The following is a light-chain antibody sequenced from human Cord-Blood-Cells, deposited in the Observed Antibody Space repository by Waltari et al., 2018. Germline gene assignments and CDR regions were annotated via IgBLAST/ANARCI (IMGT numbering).Light chain of an antibody. V-gene: IGLV2-23*01. CDR1: SSEVGSHTI. CDR2: EGS. CDR3: CSYAGSSTWV. Sequence: QSALTQPASVSGSPGPSITIPCTGTSSEVGSHTIFSWYQQHPGKAPKLMIYEGSKRPSGVSNRFSGSKSGNTASLTISGLQAEDEADYYCCSYAGSSTWVFGGGTKLTVL. J-gene: IGLJ3*02.